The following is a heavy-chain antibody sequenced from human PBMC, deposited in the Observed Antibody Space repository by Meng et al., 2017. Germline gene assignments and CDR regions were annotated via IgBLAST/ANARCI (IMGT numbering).Heavy chain of an antibody. Sequence: QLQLQESGPGLVKPSETLSLTCIVSGDSISSSSDYWGWIRQPPGKGLEWIGIIYYSGSTYYNPSLKSRVTISVDTSKNQFSLKLSSVTAADTAVYYCARRDYFDYWGQGTLVTVSS. CDR1: GDSISSSSDY. CDR2: IYYSGST. J-gene: IGHJ4*02. V-gene: IGHV4-39*01. CDR3: ARRDYFDY.